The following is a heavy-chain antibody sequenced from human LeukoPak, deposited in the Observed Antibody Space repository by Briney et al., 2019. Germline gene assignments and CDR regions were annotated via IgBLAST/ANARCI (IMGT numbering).Heavy chain of an antibody. Sequence: KHGESLKISCKGTGYSFTSYWIGWVRQMPGKGLEWMGIIYPGDSDTRYSPSFQGQVTISADKSIRTAYLQWSSLKASDSATYYCARGESKTLAAVWDKWFDPWGQGTLLIVSS. CDR2: IYPGDSDT. CDR3: ARGESKTLAAVWDKWFDP. V-gene: IGHV5-51*01. J-gene: IGHJ5*02. D-gene: IGHD3-16*01. CDR1: GYSFTSYW.